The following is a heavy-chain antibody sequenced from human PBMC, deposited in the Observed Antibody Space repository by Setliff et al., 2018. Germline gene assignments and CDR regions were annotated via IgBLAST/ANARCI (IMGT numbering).Heavy chain of an antibody. Sequence: LSLTCSLSGVTIGGNNYYYWAWIRQPPGKGLEWIGTISYSGGVFYNPSLKSRVAISADTSRIQFSLKLRSVTAADTAVYYCAKEYVVISFVRNTHQHYGMDVWGQGTTVTVSS. D-gene: IGHD2-21*01. J-gene: IGHJ6*02. CDR1: GVTIGGNNYYY. V-gene: IGHV4-39*07. CDR2: ISYSGGV. CDR3: AKEYVVISFVRNTHQHYGMDV.